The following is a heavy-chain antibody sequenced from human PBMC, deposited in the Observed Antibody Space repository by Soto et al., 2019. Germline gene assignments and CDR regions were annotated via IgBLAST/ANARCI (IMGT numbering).Heavy chain of an antibody. CDR3: ARGLLTIFGVVSRTLPLNEYYYYGMDV. CDR2: IIPIFGTA. V-gene: IGHV1-69*13. D-gene: IGHD3-3*01. J-gene: IGHJ6*02. CDR1: GGTFSSYA. Sequence: GASVKVSCKASGGTFSSYAISWVRQAPGQGLEWMGGIIPIFGTANYAQKFQGRVTITADESTSTAYMELSSLRSEDTAVYYCARGLLTIFGVVSRTLPLNEYYYYGMDVWGQGTTVTVSS.